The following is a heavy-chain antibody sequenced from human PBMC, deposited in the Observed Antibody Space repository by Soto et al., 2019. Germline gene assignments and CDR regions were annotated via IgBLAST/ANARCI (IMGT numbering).Heavy chain of an antibody. CDR3: ARHEYGGNPWGAFEI. CDR1: GYSFTNYW. Sequence: GESLKISCKGSGYSFTNYWIGWVRQMPGKGLEWMGIIYPGDSDTRYSPSFQGRVTISADKSISTAYLQWSSLKASDTAMYYCARHEYGGNPWGAFEIWGQGTVVTVSS. D-gene: IGHD2-15*01. CDR2: IYPGDSDT. J-gene: IGHJ3*02. V-gene: IGHV5-51*01.